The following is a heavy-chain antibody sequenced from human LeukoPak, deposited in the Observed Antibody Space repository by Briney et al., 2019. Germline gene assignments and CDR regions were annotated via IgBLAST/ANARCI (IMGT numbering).Heavy chain of an antibody. J-gene: IGHJ4*02. D-gene: IGHD3-22*01. CDR1: GFTFSDYY. CDR2: ISSSGSTI. V-gene: IGHV3-11*04. CDR3: ARVEPSRWFTGYYYDSSGYDYFDY. Sequence: PGGSLRLSCAASGFTFSDYYMSWIRQAPGKGLEWVSYISSSGSTIYYADSVKGRFTISRDNAKNSLYLQMNSLRAEDTAVYYCARVEPSRWFTGYYYDSSGYDYFDYWGQGTLVTVSS.